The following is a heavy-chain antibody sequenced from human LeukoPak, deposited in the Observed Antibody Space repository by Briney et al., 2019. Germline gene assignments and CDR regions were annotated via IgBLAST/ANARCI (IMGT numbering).Heavy chain of an antibody. CDR2: INPSGGSA. Sequence: ASVKVSCKASGYTFTSYYMHWVRQAPGQGLEWMGIINPSGGSASYAQKFQGRVTMTRDTSTSTVYMELSSLRSEDTAVYYCARTRGYCSSTSCYSHHYYGMDVWGQGTTVTVSS. CDR1: GYTFTSYY. D-gene: IGHD2-2*01. V-gene: IGHV1-46*01. J-gene: IGHJ6*02. CDR3: ARTRGYCSSTSCYSHHYYGMDV.